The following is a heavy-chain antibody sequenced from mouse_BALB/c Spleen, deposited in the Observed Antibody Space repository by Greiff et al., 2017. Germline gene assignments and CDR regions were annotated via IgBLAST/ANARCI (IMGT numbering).Heavy chain of an antibody. CDR1: GYTFTSYN. CDR2: IYPGNGDT. D-gene: IGHD2-14*01. J-gene: IGHJ4*01. Sequence: QVQLQQPGAELVKPGASVKMSCKASGYTFTSYNMHWVKQTPGQGLEWIGAIYPGNGDTSYNQKFKGKATLTADKSSSTAYMQLSSLTSEDSAVYYCARTRYDGYAMDYWGQGTSVTVSS. CDR3: ARTRYDGYAMDY. V-gene: IGHV1-12*01.